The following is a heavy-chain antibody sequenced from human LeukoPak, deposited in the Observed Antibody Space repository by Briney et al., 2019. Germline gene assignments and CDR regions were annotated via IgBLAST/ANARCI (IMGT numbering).Heavy chain of an antibody. CDR3: AKERARSMRFGDKNWFDP. J-gene: IGHJ5*02. CDR1: GFTFSSFW. D-gene: IGHD3-10*01. CDR2: VSKSGSTT. V-gene: IGHV3-23*01. Sequence: PGGSLRLSCAASGFTFSSFWMSWVRQAPGKGLEWVSVVSKSGSTTYYADSVEGRFTISRDNSKNTLYLQMNSLRADDTAVYHCAKERARSMRFGDKNWFDPWGQGTLVTVSS.